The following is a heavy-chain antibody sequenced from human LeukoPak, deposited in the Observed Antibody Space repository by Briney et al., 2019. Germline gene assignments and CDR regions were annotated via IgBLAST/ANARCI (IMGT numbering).Heavy chain of an antibody. J-gene: IGHJ2*01. V-gene: IGHV4-39*07. CDR1: GGSISSSSYY. CDR2: IYYSGST. Sequence: PSETLSLTCTVSGGSISSSSYYWGWIRQPPEKGLEWIGSIYYSGSTYYNPSLKSRVTISVDTSKNQFSLKLSSVTAADTAVYYCARGQRLVQIGYFDLWGRGTLVTVSS. D-gene: IGHD6-13*01. CDR3: ARGQRLVQIGYFDL.